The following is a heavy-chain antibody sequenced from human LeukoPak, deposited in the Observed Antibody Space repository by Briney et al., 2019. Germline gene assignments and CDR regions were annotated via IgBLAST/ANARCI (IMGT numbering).Heavy chain of an antibody. J-gene: IGHJ3*02. CDR3: ARDSGSGYYLSAFDI. V-gene: IGHV4-59*01. Sequence: SETLSLTCTVSGGSTCSYYWSWIRQPPGKGLEWIGYIYYSGSTNYNPSLKSRVTISVDTSKNQFSLKLSSVTAADTAVYYCARDSGSGYYLSAFDIWGQGTMVTVSS. CDR2: IYYSGST. CDR1: GGSTCSYY. D-gene: IGHD3-22*01.